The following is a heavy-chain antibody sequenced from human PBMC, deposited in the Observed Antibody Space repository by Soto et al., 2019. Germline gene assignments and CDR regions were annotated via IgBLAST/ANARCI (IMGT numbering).Heavy chain of an antibody. D-gene: IGHD6-19*01. CDR2: FDPEDGET. Sequence: ASVKVSCEVCGYTLTELSMHWVRQAPGKGLEWMGGFDPEDGETIYAQKFQGRVTMTEDTSTDTAYMELSSLRSEDTAVYYCATESFGSRAIAVARRGWFDPWGQGTLVTVSS. CDR3: ATESFGSRAIAVARRGWFDP. V-gene: IGHV1-24*01. J-gene: IGHJ5*02. CDR1: GYTLTELS.